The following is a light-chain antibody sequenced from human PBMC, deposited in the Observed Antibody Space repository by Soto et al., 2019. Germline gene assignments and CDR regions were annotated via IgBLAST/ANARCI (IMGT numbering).Light chain of an antibody. CDR3: QQYKNWPPLT. CDR1: QSVTYN. Sequence: EIVMTQSPATLSVSPGGTATLSCRASQSVTYNLAWYQQKPGQGPRLLIYGAFTMATGIPARFSGSGSGTEFTLTISSLQSEDFAVYYCQQYKNWPPLTFGGGTKVEIK. J-gene: IGKJ4*01. V-gene: IGKV3-15*01. CDR2: GAF.